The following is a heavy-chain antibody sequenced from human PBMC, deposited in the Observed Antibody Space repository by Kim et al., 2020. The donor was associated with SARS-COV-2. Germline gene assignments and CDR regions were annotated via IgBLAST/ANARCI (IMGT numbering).Heavy chain of an antibody. D-gene: IGHD6-6*01. J-gene: IGHJ3*02. V-gene: IGHV3-15*01. CDR3: TTAEKGYSSSTAFDI. Sequence: APVKGRFTISRDDSKNTLYLQMNSLKTEDTAVYYCTTAEKGYSSSTAFDIWGQGTMVTVSS.